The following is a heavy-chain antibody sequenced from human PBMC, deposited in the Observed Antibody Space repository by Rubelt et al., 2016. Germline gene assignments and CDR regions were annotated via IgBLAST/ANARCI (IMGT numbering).Heavy chain of an antibody. CDR2: ISYGDSST. Sequence: LDSGGGWVQPGRSLRLSCEASGFTFSSYAISWVRQAPRKGPEWISSISYGDSSTKYADSVKGRFTISRDNSKNTLYLQMNSLKTEDTAVYYCTRQADSGNHFDYWGQGTLVTVSS. CDR3: TRQADSGNHFDY. J-gene: IGHJ4*02. V-gene: IGHV3-23*01. D-gene: IGHD4-23*01. CDR1: GFTFSSYA.